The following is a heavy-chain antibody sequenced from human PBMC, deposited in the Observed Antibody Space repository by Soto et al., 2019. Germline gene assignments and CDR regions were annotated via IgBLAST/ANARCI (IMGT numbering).Heavy chain of an antibody. V-gene: IGHV1-18*01. CDR1: GYVLISYG. CDR3: VRDVACSGSYYTDY. J-gene: IGHJ4*02. Sequence: GXSVKVSCTGSGYVLISYGSGWVRQAPGQGLEWMGWISRDNGNTHYAQKFQCRVTMTTDASTSTAYMELRSLRSDDTAVYYCVRDVACSGSYYTDYWGQGTLVTVSS. D-gene: IGHD3-10*02. CDR2: ISRDNGNT.